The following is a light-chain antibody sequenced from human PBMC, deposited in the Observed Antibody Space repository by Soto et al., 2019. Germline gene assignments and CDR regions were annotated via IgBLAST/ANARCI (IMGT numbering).Light chain of an antibody. Sequence: DIQMTQSPSPLSASVGDRVTITCRASQSISSYLNWYQQKPGKAPKLLIYAASSLQSGVPSRFSGSGSGTDFTLTISSLQPEDFATYYCQQSYSTPPEYTFGQGTKLEIK. V-gene: IGKV1-39*01. CDR2: AAS. CDR3: QQSYSTPPEYT. CDR1: QSISSY. J-gene: IGKJ2*01.